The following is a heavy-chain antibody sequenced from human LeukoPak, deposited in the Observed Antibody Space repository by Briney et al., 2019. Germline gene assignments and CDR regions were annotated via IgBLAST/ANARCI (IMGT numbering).Heavy chain of an antibody. V-gene: IGHV4-39*01. J-gene: IGHJ6*03. CDR2: IYYSGST. CDR3: ARSIEDIVVVVTTTDYYFYMDV. CDR1: GGSISRSSYY. D-gene: IGHD2-15*01. Sequence: SETLSLTCSVSGGSISRSSYYWGWIRQPPGKGLEWIGSIYYSGSTYYSPSLKSRVTISVDTSKNQFSLKLNSVTAADTAVYYCARSIEDIVVVVTTTDYYFYMDVWGKGTTVTVSS.